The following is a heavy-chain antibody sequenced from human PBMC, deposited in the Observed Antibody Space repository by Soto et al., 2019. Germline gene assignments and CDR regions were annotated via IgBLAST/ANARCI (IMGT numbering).Heavy chain of an antibody. CDR2: MYKTGET. Sequence: SETLSLPCPVSGGSVSTGMKYWGWVRQPPGKALEFIGYMYKTGETLLNSSLKSRVTLSMETSKNQFSLTLSSVTAADTAVYFCMKAHESGDFLGMSVWGPGTTVTVSS. CDR3: MKAHESGDFLGMSV. CDR1: GGSVSTGMKY. J-gene: IGHJ6*02. V-gene: IGHV4-61*01. D-gene: IGHD3-10*01.